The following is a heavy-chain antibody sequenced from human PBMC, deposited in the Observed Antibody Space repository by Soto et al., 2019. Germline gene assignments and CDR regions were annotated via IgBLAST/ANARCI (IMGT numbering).Heavy chain of an antibody. CDR3: AKDTGYYYGFDY. D-gene: IGHD3-22*01. V-gene: IGHV3-30*18. CDR2: ISYDGSNK. CDR1: GFTFSSSG. Sequence: PGGSLRLSCAASGFTFSSSGMHWVRQAPGKGLEWVAVISYDGSNKYYADSVRGRFTISRDNSKNTLYLQMNSLRAEDTAVYYCAKDTGYYYGFDYWGQGTLVTVSS. J-gene: IGHJ4*02.